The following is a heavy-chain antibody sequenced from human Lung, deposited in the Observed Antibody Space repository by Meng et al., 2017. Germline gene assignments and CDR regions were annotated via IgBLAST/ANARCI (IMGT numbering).Heavy chain of an antibody. J-gene: IGHJ4*02. CDR2: INHSGST. CDR3: ARGPTTMAHDFDY. V-gene: IGHV4-34*01. D-gene: IGHD4-11*01. CDR1: GGSFSDYY. Sequence: QVQLTQWGAGLWKPSETLSLTCVVSGGSFSDYYWSWIRQPPGKGLEWIGEINHSGSTNYNPSLESRATISVDTSQNNLSLKLSSVTAADSAVYYCARGPTTMAHDFDYWGQGTLVTVSS.